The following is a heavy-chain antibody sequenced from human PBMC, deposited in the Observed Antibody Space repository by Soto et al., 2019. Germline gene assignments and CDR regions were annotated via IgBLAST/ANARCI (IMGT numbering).Heavy chain of an antibody. CDR1: GGSISGYY. Sequence: SETLSLTCSVSGGSISGYYWSWIRQPAGKGLEWIGYIYYSGSTNYNPSLKSRVTISVDTSKNQFSLKLSSVTAADTAVYYCARVYDYGDYRYFDYWGQGTLVTVSS. J-gene: IGHJ4*02. CDR3: ARVYDYGDYRYFDY. CDR2: IYYSGST. V-gene: IGHV4-59*01. D-gene: IGHD4-17*01.